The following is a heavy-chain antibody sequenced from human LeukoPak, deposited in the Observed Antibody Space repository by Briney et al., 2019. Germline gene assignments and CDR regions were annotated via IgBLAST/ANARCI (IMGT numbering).Heavy chain of an antibody. V-gene: IGHV3-21*04. J-gene: IGHJ4*02. CDR3: AKDLRGRYSSSWYYFDY. D-gene: IGHD6-13*01. CDR1: GFTFSSYS. CDR2: ISSSSSYI. Sequence: GGSLRLSCAASGFTFSSYSMNWVRQAPGKGLEWVSSISSSSSYIYYADSVKGRFTISRDNAKNTLYLQMNSLRAEDTAVYYCAKDLRGRYSSSWYYFDYWGQGTLVTVSS.